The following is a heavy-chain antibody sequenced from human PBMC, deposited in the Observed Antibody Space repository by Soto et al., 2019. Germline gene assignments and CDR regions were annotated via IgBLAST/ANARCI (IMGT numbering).Heavy chain of an antibody. CDR1: GGSISSSNW. CDR2: IYHSGST. J-gene: IGHJ6*02. CDR3: ARGTWWLSNYYGMDV. D-gene: IGHD2-8*02. Sequence: PSETLSLTCAVSGGSISSSNWWSWVRQPPGKGLEWIGEIYHSGSTNYNPSLKSRVTISVDKSKNQFSLKLSSVTAADTAVYYCARGTWWLSNYYGMDVWGQGTTVTVSS. V-gene: IGHV4-4*02.